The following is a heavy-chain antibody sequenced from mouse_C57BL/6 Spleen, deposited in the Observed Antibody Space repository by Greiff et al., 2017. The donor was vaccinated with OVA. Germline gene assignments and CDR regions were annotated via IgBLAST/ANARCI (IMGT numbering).Heavy chain of an antibody. CDR1: GYTFTDYY. CDR2: INPNNGGT. CDR3: AREGDDGYYVAY. J-gene: IGHJ3*01. Sequence: EVKLQQSGPELVKPGASVKISCKASGYTFTDYYMNWVKQSHGKSLEWIGDINPNNGGTSYNQKFKGKATLTVDKSSSTAYMELRSLTSEDSAVYYCAREGDDGYYVAYWGQGTLVTVSA. D-gene: IGHD2-3*01. V-gene: IGHV1-26*01.